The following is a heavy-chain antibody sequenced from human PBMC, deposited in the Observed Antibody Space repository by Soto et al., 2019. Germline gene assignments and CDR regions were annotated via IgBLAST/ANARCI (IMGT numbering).Heavy chain of an antibody. CDR1: GFTFGDYA. Sequence: GGSLRLSCTASGFTFGDYAMSWVRQAPGKGLEWVGFIRSKAYGGTTEYAASVKGRFTISRDDSKSIAYLQMNSLKTEDTAVYYCTIVVVPAALNWFDPWGQGTLVTVSS. CDR2: IRSKAYGGTT. V-gene: IGHV3-49*04. CDR3: TIVVVPAALNWFDP. J-gene: IGHJ5*02. D-gene: IGHD2-2*01.